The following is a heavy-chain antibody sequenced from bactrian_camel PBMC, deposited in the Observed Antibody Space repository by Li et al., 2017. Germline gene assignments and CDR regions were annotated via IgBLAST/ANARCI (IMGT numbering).Heavy chain of an antibody. CDR3: TPGVH. J-gene: IGHJ4*01. CDR1: EFDFSRFV. D-gene: IGHD2*01. V-gene: IGHV3S40*01. Sequence: VQLVESGGGLVQPGGSLRLSCAASEFDFSRFVMSWVRQAPGKGLEWVSTINNGGASTYYADSVNGRFIISRDDSKSTVFLQLNSLKTEDTAKYYCTPGVHWGQGTQVTVS. CDR2: INNGGAST.